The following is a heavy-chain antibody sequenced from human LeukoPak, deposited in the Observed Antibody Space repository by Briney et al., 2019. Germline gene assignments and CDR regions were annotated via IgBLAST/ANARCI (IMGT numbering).Heavy chain of an antibody. Sequence: GGSLRLSCSASEFAFSSDAMHWVRQAPGRGLEWLAVISYDGSNEDHAESVRGRFTISRNSLRPEDTAVYYCARDLVYSSGWYAGELDHWGLGTLVIVSS. D-gene: IGHD6-19*01. CDR2: ISYDGSNE. V-gene: IGHV3-30*04. CDR3: ARDLVYSSGWYAGELDH. J-gene: IGHJ4*02. CDR1: EFAFSSDA.